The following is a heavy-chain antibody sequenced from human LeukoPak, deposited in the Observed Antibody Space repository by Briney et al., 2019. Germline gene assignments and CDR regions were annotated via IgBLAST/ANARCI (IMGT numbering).Heavy chain of an antibody. CDR2: IYSGGST. CDR1: GFTVSSNY. D-gene: IGHD5-18*01. Sequence: GGSLRLSCAVSGFTVSSNYMSWVRQAPGKGLEWVSVIYSGGSTYYADSVKGRFTISRDNSKNTLYLQMNSLRAEDTAVYYCARDRGTALKGYFDYWGQGTLVTVSS. V-gene: IGHV3-66*01. J-gene: IGHJ4*02. CDR3: ARDRGTALKGYFDY.